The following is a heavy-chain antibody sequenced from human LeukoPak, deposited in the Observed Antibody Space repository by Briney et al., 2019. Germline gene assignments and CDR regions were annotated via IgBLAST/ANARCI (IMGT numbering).Heavy chain of an antibody. Sequence: SETLSLTCTVSSGSLSSGTYYWSWIRQPAGKGLEWIGRIYSSGSTDYNLSLKSRVTISVDTPKNQFSLKLSSVTAADTAVYYCARDLLHRGYAFDIWGRGTMVTVSS. D-gene: IGHD3-22*01. J-gene: IGHJ3*02. CDR3: ARDLLHRGYAFDI. CDR1: SGSLSSGTYY. CDR2: IYSSGST. V-gene: IGHV4-61*02.